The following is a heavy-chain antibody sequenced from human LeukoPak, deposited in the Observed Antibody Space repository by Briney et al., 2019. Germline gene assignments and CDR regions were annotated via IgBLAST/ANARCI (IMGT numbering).Heavy chain of an antibody. CDR1: GFTFSSYW. J-gene: IGHJ4*02. D-gene: IGHD3-10*01. CDR2: IKQDGSEK. Sequence: PGGSLRLSCAASGFTFSSYWMSWVRQAPGKGLEWVANIKQDGSEKYYVDSVKGRLTISRDNAKNSLYLQMNSLRAEDTAVYYCARISGSGSIYSYFDYWGQGTLVTVSS. CDR3: ARISGSGSIYSYFDY. V-gene: IGHV3-7*01.